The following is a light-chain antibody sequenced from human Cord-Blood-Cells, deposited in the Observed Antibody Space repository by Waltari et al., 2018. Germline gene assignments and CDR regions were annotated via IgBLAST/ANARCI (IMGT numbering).Light chain of an antibody. CDR3: QQYYSTPLT. V-gene: IGKV4-1*01. CDR2: WAS. CDR1: QSVLYSSNNNNY. Sequence: DIVMTQSPDSLAVSLGERATINCKSSQSVLYSSNNNNYLAWYQQKPGQPPKLLIDWASTRESGVPDRFSGSGSGTDFTLTISSLQAEDVAVYYCQQYYSTPLTFGPGTKVDIK. J-gene: IGKJ3*01.